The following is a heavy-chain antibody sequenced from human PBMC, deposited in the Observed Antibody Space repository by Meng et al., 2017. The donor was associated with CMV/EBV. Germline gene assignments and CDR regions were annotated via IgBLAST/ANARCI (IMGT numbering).Heavy chain of an antibody. CDR3: ARSVGATFYYYYGMDV. D-gene: IGHD1-26*01. Sequence: GYTFTGYYMHWVRQATGQGREWMGWINPNSGGTNYAQKFQGRVTMTRDTSISTAYMELSRLRSDDTAVYYCARSVGATFYYYYGMDVWGQGTMVTVSS. J-gene: IGHJ6*02. CDR1: GYTFTGYY. V-gene: IGHV1-2*02. CDR2: INPNSGGT.